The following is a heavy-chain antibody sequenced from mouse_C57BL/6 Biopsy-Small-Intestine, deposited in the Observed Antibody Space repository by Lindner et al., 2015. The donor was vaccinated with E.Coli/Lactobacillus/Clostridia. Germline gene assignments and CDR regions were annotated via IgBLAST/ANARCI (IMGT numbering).Heavy chain of an antibody. J-gene: IGHJ2*01. V-gene: IGHV1-80*01. Sequence: VQLQESGAELVKPGASVKISCKTSGYAFSSYWMNWVKQRPGKGLEWIGQIYPGDGDTNFNVKFKGKATLTADKSSNTAYMQLSSLTSEDSAVYFCATDWEGGYWGQGTTLTVSS. CDR2: IYPGDGDT. CDR1: GYAFSSYW. D-gene: IGHD4-1*01. CDR3: ATDWEGGY.